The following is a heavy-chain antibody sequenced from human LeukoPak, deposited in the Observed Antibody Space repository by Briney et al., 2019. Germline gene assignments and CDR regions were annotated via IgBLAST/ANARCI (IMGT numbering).Heavy chain of an antibody. Sequence: ASVKVSCKTSGYTFTGYYIHWVRQAPGQGLEWVGWINPNNGGTNYAQKFQGRVTMTMDTSITTAYMELSRLRSDDTAVCYCAREMVYAFDIWGQGTLVTVSS. CDR2: INPNNGGT. V-gene: IGHV1-2*02. CDR3: AREMVYAFDI. CDR1: GYTFTGYY. D-gene: IGHD2-8*01. J-gene: IGHJ3*02.